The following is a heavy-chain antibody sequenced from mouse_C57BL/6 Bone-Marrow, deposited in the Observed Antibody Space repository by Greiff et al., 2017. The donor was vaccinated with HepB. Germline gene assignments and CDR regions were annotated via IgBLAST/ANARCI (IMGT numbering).Heavy chain of an antibody. J-gene: IGHJ2*01. D-gene: IGHD4-1*01. CDR3: ARNWDVGYYFDY. CDR1: GFTFSDYG. Sequence: EVMLVESGGGLVKPGGSLKLSCAASGFTFSDYGMHWVRQAPEKGLEWVAYISSGSSTIYYADTVKGRFTISRDNAKNTLFLQMTSLRSEDTAMYYCARNWDVGYYFDYWGQGTTLTVSS. CDR2: ISSGSSTI. V-gene: IGHV5-17*01.